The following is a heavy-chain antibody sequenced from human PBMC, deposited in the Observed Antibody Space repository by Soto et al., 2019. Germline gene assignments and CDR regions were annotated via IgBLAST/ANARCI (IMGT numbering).Heavy chain of an antibody. Sequence: KPSETLSLTCTVSGVSSTSFYWSWLRQSPGKGLEWIGYIFDNGDVKYNPSLMSRLTMSIDMSKNEFSLRLKSVTAADTAMYYCARGWGSKWYYFDSWGEGTLVTVSS. J-gene: IGHJ4*02. CDR2: IFDNGDV. D-gene: IGHD3-16*01. CDR3: ARGWGSKWYYFDS. CDR1: GVSSTSFY. V-gene: IGHV4-59*01.